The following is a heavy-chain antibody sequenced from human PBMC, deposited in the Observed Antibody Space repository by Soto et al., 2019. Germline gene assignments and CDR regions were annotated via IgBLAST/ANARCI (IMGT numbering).Heavy chain of an antibody. V-gene: IGHV3-33*01. CDR1: GFSFSAYG. CDR3: ARDMLGEQQLVL. D-gene: IGHD6-13*01. CDR2: IWFDGSNQ. Sequence: LVESGGGVVQPGRSLRLSCEASGFSFSAYGMHWVRQAPGKGLEWVAVIWFDGSNQYYVDSVKGRFTISRDNSKNTLYLQMKSLRVEDTAVYYCARDMLGEQQLVLWGQGTLVTVS. J-gene: IGHJ4*02.